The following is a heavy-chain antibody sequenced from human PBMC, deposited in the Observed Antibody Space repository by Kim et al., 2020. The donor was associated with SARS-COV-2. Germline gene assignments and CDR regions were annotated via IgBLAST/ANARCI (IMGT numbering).Heavy chain of an antibody. CDR3: ARRNILTGADYYFDY. V-gene: IGHV4-39*01. D-gene: IGHD3-9*01. Sequence: PALKSRVTISGDTSKNQFSLKLSSVTAADAAVYYCARRNILTGADYYFDYWGQGTLVTVSS. J-gene: IGHJ4*02.